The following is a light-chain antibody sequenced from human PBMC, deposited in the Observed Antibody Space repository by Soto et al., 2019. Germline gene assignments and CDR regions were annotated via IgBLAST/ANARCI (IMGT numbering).Light chain of an antibody. CDR1: QSLNSNY. CDR2: GAS. V-gene: IGKV3-20*01. J-gene: IGKJ4*01. Sequence: EIVLTQSPGTLSLSAGERATLTCRASQSLNSNYLAWYQHKSGQAPRLLIYGASSRATGIPDRFSGSGSGTDFTLTISRLEPEDFGVYYCQQYESSLTFGGGTKVDIK. CDR3: QQYESSLT.